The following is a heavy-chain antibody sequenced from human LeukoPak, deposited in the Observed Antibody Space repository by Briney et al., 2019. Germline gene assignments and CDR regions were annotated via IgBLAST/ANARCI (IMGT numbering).Heavy chain of an antibody. CDR3: ARPRSGSYSYFDF. Sequence: SETLSLTCSVSGASILNSDDYRAWIRQPPGKGLEWIGSISYRGTTYYNPSLKSRAIISVDASKNHLFLDLYSLTATDTAVYFCARPRSGSYSYFDFWGQGALVTVSS. CDR1: GASILNSDDY. CDR2: ISYRGTT. D-gene: IGHD1-26*01. J-gene: IGHJ4*02. V-gene: IGHV4-39*01.